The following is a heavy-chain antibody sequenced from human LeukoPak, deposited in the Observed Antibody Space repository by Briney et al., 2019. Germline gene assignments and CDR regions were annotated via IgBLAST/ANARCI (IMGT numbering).Heavy chain of an antibody. D-gene: IGHD2-2*01. CDR3: ARGGSTDPYYYGMDV. CDR2: IYYSGST. Sequence: SETLSLTCTVSGGSISSGGYYWSWIRQHPGKGLEWIGYIYYSGSTYYNPSLKSRVTISVDTSKNQCSLKLSSVTAADTAVYYCARGGSTDPYYYGMDVWGQGTTVTVSS. V-gene: IGHV4-31*03. J-gene: IGHJ6*02. CDR1: GGSISSGGYY.